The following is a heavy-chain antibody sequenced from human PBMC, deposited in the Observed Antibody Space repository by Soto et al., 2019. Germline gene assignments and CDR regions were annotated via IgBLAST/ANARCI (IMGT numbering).Heavy chain of an antibody. CDR1: GYTFTSYG. CDR3: ASEWSGDFFCFWSGYYTGLLDY. Sequence: GASVKVSFKASGYTFTSYGISWVRQAPGQGLEWMGWISAYNGNTNYAQKLQGRVTMTTDTSTSTAYMELRSLRSDDTAVYYCASEWSGDFFCFWSGYYTGLLDYWGQGTLVTVSS. V-gene: IGHV1-18*01. CDR2: ISAYNGNT. D-gene: IGHD3-3*01. J-gene: IGHJ4*02.